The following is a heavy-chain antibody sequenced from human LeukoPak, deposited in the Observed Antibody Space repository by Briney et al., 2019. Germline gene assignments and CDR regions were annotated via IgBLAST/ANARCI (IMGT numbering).Heavy chain of an antibody. V-gene: IGHV3-23*01. D-gene: IGHD3-22*01. CDR3: AREGDSSGYYFDY. J-gene: IGHJ4*02. Sequence: PGGSLRLSCAASGFTFNNYAMRWVRQAPGKGLEWVSGISGGGDSTLYADSVKGRFTISKDTSKNTLFLHLTSLRAEDTAVYYCAREGDSSGYYFDYWGQGTLVTVSS. CDR2: ISGGGDST. CDR1: GFTFNNYA.